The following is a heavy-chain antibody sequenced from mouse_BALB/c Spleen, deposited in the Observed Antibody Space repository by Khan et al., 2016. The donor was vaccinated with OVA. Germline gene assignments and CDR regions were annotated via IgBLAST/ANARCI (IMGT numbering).Heavy chain of an antibody. D-gene: IGHD1-1*01. CDR3: ARSSYGSTDY. CDR2: INPSNGRT. V-gene: IGHV1S81*02. Sequence: QVQLQQPGAELVKPGASVKLSCKASGYTFTSYWMHWVKQRPGQGLEWIGEINPSNGRTNYNENFKSKATLTVDKSSSTAYMQLSSLTSEDSAVDCCARSSYGSTDYWGQGTTLTVSS. J-gene: IGHJ2*01. CDR1: GYTFTSYW.